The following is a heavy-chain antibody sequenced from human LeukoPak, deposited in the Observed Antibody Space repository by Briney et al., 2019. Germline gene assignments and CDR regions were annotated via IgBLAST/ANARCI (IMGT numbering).Heavy chain of an antibody. V-gene: IGHV3-23*01. J-gene: IGHJ4*02. CDR2: ISGSGGTT. CDR1: GFTFSRFG. CDR3: ARLGGTFYANFDN. Sequence: GGTLRLSCAASGFTFSRFGMTWVRQAPGKGLDWVSGISGSGGTTNYTDSVKGRFTISRDNSKNTLYLQMNSLRAEDTAVYYCARLGGTFYANFDNWGQGTLVTVSS. D-gene: IGHD2/OR15-2a*01.